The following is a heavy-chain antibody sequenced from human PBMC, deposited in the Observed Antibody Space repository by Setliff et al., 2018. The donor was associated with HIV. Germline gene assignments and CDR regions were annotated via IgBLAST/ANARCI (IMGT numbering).Heavy chain of an antibody. V-gene: IGHV3-23*01. CDR3: ARENYYVTEY. CDR2: ISTSGADT. CDR1: GFTFSSYA. J-gene: IGHJ4*02. D-gene: IGHD3-10*02. Sequence: GSLKISCAASGFTFSSYAMSWVRQAPGKGLEWVSTISTSGADTYDAHSMKGRFTISRDNSKNTLYLQMNSLTAEDTAVYYCARENYYVTEYWGQGTLVTVSS.